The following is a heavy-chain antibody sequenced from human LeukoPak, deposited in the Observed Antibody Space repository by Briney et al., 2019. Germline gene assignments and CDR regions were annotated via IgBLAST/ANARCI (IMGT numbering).Heavy chain of an antibody. Sequence: GASVKVSCKASGYTFTSYGISWVRQAPGQGLEWMGWISAYNGNTNYAQKLQGRVTMTTDTSTSTAYMELRSLRSDDTAVYYCARDSWKFTYYYDSSGYRHWGQGTLVTVSS. J-gene: IGHJ4*02. D-gene: IGHD3-22*01. CDR3: ARDSWKFTYYYDSSGYRH. CDR1: GYTFTSYG. V-gene: IGHV1-18*01. CDR2: ISAYNGNT.